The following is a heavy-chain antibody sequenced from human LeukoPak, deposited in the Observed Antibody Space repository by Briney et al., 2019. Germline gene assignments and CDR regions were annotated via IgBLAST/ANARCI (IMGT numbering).Heavy chain of an antibody. CDR2: ISSSSNHI. V-gene: IGHV3-21*06. Sequence: GGSLRLSCAAPGFSFSTYAINWVRQAPGKGLEWVSYISSSSNHIYYADSVTGRFTISRDNAKNSVFLQVNSLRAEDTAVYYCAKDDYGSGNRGPYYYYYYMDVWGKGTTVTISS. CDR3: AKDDYGSGNRGPYYYYYYMDV. D-gene: IGHD3-10*01. CDR1: GFSFSTYA. J-gene: IGHJ6*03.